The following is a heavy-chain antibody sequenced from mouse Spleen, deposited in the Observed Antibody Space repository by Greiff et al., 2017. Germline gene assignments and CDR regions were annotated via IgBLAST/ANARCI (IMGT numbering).Heavy chain of an antibody. V-gene: IGHV1-15*01. CDR1: GYTFTDYE. Sequence: VQLQQSGAELVRPGASVTLSCKASGYTFTDYEMHWVKQTPVHGLEWIGAIDPETGGTAYNQKFKGKAILTADKSSSTAYMELRSLTSEDSAVYYCTRSTLYAMDYWGQGTSVTVSS. CDR3: TRSTLYAMDY. J-gene: IGHJ4*01. CDR2: IDPETGGT.